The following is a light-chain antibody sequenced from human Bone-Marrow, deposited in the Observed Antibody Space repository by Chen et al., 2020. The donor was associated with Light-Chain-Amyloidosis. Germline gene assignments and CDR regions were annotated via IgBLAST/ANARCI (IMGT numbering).Light chain of an antibody. J-gene: IGLJ1*01. CDR2: EVT. CDR3: SSYTITDTLV. CDR1: SSDVGGDNQ. Sequence: QSALTQPASVSGSPGQSITISCTGTSSDVGGDNQVSWYQQHSDKAPKLMIYEVTNRPSWVPKRFSGTKADNTATLTISGLQTEDEAEYFGSSYTITDTLVFGSGTRVTVL. V-gene: IGLV2-14*01.